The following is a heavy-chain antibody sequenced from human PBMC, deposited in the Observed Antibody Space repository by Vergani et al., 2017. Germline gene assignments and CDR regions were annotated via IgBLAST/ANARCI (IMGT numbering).Heavy chain of an antibody. Sequence: EVQLVESGGGLVQPGGSLRLSCAASGFTFSSYSMNWVRQAPGKGLEWVSYISSSSSTIYYADSVKGRFTISRDNAKNSLYLQMNSLRAEDTAIYYCAKALGTSYYFDLWGRGTLVTVSS. D-gene: IGHD1-26*01. CDR3: AKALGTSYYFDL. J-gene: IGHJ2*01. V-gene: IGHV3-48*01. CDR1: GFTFSSYS. CDR2: ISSSSSTI.